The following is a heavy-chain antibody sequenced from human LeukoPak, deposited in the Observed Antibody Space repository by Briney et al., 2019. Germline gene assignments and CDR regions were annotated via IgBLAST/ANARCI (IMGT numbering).Heavy chain of an antibody. CDR1: GFTFSSYG. Sequence: GGSLRLSCAASGFTFSSYGMHWVRQAPGKGLERVAVIWYDGSNKYYADSVKGRFTISRDNSKNTLYLQMNSLRAEDTAVYYCARLNEPAAPIPYYYYYGMDVWGQGTTVTVSS. V-gene: IGHV3-33*01. CDR2: IWYDGSNK. CDR3: ARLNEPAAPIPYYYYYGMDV. D-gene: IGHD2-2*01. J-gene: IGHJ6*02.